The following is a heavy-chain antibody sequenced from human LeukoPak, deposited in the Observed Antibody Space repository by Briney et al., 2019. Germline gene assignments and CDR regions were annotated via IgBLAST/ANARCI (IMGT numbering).Heavy chain of an antibody. Sequence: ASVKVSCKASGYTFTSYYMHWVRQAPGQGLEWMGIINPSGGSTSYAQKFQGRVTMTRDTSTSTVYMELSSLRSEDKAVYYCARSKYYYDSSGSNWFDPWGQGTLVTVSS. CDR1: GYTFTSYY. J-gene: IGHJ5*02. CDR3: ARSKYYYDSSGSNWFDP. D-gene: IGHD3-22*01. V-gene: IGHV1-46*01. CDR2: INPSGGST.